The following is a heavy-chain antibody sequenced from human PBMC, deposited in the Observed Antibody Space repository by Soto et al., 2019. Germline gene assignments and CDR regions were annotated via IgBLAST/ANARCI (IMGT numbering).Heavy chain of an antibody. CDR1: GFTFSGYG. CDR3: AKDKGPYSYGPYGMDV. V-gene: IGHV3-30*18. Sequence: GGSLRLSCAASGFTFSGYGMHWVRQAPGKVLEWVALISYDGSNKYYADSVKGRFTISRDNSKNTLYLQMNSLRAEDAAVYYCAKDKGPYSYGPYGMDVWGQGTTVTVS. D-gene: IGHD5-18*01. J-gene: IGHJ6*02. CDR2: ISYDGSNK.